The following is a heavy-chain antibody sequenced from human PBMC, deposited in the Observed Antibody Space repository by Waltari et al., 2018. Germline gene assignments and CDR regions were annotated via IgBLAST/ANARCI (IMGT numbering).Heavy chain of an antibody. V-gene: IGHV4-39*07. J-gene: IGHJ4*02. Sequence: QLQLQESGPGLVKPSETLSLSCNVSGASISAGSYYWGWIRQPPGKGLEWIGSIDNDGTTHYSPSLKSRVTISVDTSKNQFSLKLSSVTAADTAVYYCAREALYGDYPDYWGQGTLVTVSS. CDR2: IDNDGTT. CDR3: AREALYGDYPDY. D-gene: IGHD2-2*02. CDR1: GASISAGSYY.